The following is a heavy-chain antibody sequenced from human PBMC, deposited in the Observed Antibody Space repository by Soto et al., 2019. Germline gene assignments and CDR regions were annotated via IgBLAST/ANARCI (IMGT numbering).Heavy chain of an antibody. CDR1: GYTFTSYG. CDR2: ISAYNGNT. J-gene: IGHJ6*03. CDR3: ARVFMGSGSYPKIYYYYSYMDV. V-gene: IGHV1-18*01. D-gene: IGHD3-10*01. Sequence: QVQLVQSGAEVKKPGASVKVSCKASGYTFTSYGISWVRQAPGQGLEWMGWISAYNGNTNYAQKLQGRVTMTTDTPTSTAYMELRSLRSDDTAVYYCARVFMGSGSYPKIYYYYSYMDVWGKGTTVTVSS.